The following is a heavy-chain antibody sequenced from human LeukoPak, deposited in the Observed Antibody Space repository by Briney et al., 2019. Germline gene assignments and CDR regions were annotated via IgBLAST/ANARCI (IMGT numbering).Heavy chain of an antibody. Sequence: PGGSLRLSCAASGFTFSSYSMNWVRQASGKGLEWVSSISSSSSSYIYYADSVKGRFTISRDNAKNSLYLQMNSLRAEDTAVYYRARGWNDAFDIWGQGTMVTVSS. J-gene: IGHJ3*02. CDR3: ARGWNDAFDI. CDR2: ISSSSSSYI. D-gene: IGHD1-1*01. CDR1: GFTFSSYS. V-gene: IGHV3-21*01.